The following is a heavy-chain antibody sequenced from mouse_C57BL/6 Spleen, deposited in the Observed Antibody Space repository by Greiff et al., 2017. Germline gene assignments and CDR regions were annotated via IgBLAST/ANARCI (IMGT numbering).Heavy chain of an antibody. Sequence: QVQLQQSGPELVQPGASVKLSCKASGYTFPSYDINWVKPRPGQGLEWIVWIYPRDGSNKYTEKFKGKATFTVDTSSSTAYMELHSLPSEASAVYFCAREGDYNCSVYWYFDVWGTGTTVTVSS. J-gene: IGHJ1*03. CDR2: IYPRDGSN. CDR1: GYTFPSYD. CDR3: AREGDYNCSVYWYFDV. D-gene: IGHD1-1*01. V-gene: IGHV1-85*01.